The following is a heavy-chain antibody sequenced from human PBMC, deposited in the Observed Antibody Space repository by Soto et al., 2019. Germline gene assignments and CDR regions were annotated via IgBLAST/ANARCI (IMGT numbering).Heavy chain of an antibody. D-gene: IGHD3-3*01. V-gene: IGHV1-46*03. J-gene: IGHJ4*02. Sequence: ASVKVSCKASGYTFTSYYMHWVRQAPGQGLEWMGIINPSGGSTSYAQKFQGRVTMTRDTSTSTVYMELSSLRSGDTAVYYCARGSETYYDFWSGYYMGYTYFDYWGQGTLVTVSS. CDR1: GYTFTSYY. CDR2: INPSGGST. CDR3: ARGSETYYDFWSGYYMGYTYFDY.